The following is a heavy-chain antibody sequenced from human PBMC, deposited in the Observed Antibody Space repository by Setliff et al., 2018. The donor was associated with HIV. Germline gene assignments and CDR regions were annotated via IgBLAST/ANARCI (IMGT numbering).Heavy chain of an antibody. Sequence: PSETLSLTCSVSGGSISSSTYYWAWIRQPPGKGLEWIGYIYTSGSTNYNPPLKSRVTISVDTSENQFSLRLSSVTAADTAVYYCARYRYYYDSSGYGRWFDPWGQGTLVTVSS. D-gene: IGHD3-22*01. CDR2: IYTSGST. CDR1: GGSISSSTYY. V-gene: IGHV4-39*01. CDR3: ARYRYYYDSSGYGRWFDP. J-gene: IGHJ5*02.